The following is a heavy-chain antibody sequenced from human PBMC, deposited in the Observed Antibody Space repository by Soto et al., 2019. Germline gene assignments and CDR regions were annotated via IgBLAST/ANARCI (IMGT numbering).Heavy chain of an antibody. J-gene: IGHJ6*02. Sequence: EVQLVESGGGLVQPGGSLKLSCAASGFTFSGSAMHWVRQASGKGLEWVGRIRSKANSYATAYAASVKGRFTISRDDSKNTEYLQMNSLKTEDTAVYYCTRDYGDYQYYYYYGMDVWGQGTTVTVSS. CDR3: TRDYGDYQYYYYYGMDV. D-gene: IGHD4-17*01. CDR1: GFTFSGSA. V-gene: IGHV3-73*02. CDR2: IRSKANSYAT.